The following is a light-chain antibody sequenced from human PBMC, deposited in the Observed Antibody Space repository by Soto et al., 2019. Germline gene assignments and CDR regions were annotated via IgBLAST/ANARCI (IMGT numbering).Light chain of an antibody. CDR2: NNY. CDR3: AAWDGRLNGVL. CDR1: TSNIGTNI. J-gene: IGLJ2*01. Sequence: QSVLTQPPSASGTPGQRVTISCSGSTSNIGTNIVNWYQQLPGAAPKLLIYNNYQRPSGVPDRFSGSKSGTSASLAISGLQSEDEADYYCAAWDGRLNGVLFGGGTKVTVL. V-gene: IGLV1-44*01.